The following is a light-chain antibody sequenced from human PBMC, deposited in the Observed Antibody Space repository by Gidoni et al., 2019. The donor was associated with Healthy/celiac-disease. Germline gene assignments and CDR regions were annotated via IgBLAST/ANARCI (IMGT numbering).Light chain of an antibody. J-gene: IGKJ1*01. CDR2: LGS. V-gene: IGKV2-28*01. CDR1: QSLLHSNDYNF. Sequence: DIVMTQSPLSLPVTPGEPASISCRSSQSLLHSNDYNFLAWYLQKPGQSPQLLIYLGSNRASGVPDRFSGSGSGTDFTLKISRVEAEDVGVYYCMQALQTPKFGQGTKVEIK. CDR3: MQALQTPK.